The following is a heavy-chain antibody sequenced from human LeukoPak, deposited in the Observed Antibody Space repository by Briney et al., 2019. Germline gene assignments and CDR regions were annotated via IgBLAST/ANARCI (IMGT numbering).Heavy chain of an antibody. CDR1: GYSISSGYY. CDR2: IYHSGST. D-gene: IGHD1-26*01. J-gene: IGHJ4*02. Sequence: SETLSLTCTVSGYSISSGYYWGWIRQPPGKGLEWIGSIYHSGSTYYNPSLKSRVTISVDASKNQFSLKLGSVTAADAAVYYCASGGRWELTNYYFDYWGQGTLVTVSS. CDR3: ASGGRWELTNYYFDY. V-gene: IGHV4-38-2*02.